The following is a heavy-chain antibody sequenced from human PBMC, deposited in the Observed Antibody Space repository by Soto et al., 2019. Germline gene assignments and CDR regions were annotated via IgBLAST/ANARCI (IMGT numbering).Heavy chain of an antibody. CDR2: INSDGSST. V-gene: IGHV3-74*01. J-gene: IGHJ6*02. Sequence: GGSLRLSCAVSGSTFSNDWMHWVRQAPGKGLVWVSHINSDGSSTNYADFVKGRFTIARDNAKNTAYLQMNSLRAEDTAVYYCARDRSYSLDVWGQGTTVTVSS. CDR3: ARDRSYSLDV. CDR1: GSTFSNDW.